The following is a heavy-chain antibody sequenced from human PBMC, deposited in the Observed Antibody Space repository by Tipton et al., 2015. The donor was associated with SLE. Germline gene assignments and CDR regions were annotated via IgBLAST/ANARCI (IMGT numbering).Heavy chain of an antibody. CDR1: GFTFSSYG. D-gene: IGHD5-18*01. V-gene: IGHV3-30*18. Sequence: SLRLSCAASGFTFSSYGMHWVRQAPGKGLEWVAVISYDGSNKYYADSVKGRFTISRDNSKNTLYLQMNSLRAEDTAVYYCAKDRRETALDYWGQGTLVTVSS. CDR2: ISYDGSNK. J-gene: IGHJ4*02. CDR3: AKDRRETALDY.